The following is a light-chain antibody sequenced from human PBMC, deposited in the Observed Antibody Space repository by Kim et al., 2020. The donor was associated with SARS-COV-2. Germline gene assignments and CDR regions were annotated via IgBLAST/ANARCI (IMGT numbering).Light chain of an antibody. CDR2: VVS. J-gene: IGLJ2*01. CDR1: RSDVGSYNY. CDR3: SSYTSSSTLG. Sequence: QSALTQPASVSGSPGQSITICCTGTRSDVGSYNYVSWYQQHPVKLLKLMIYVVSSRPSGVSIRFCGSKTGNTASLTISGPQTEDEADYYCSSYTSSSTLGFGAGTQMTVL. V-gene: IGLV2-14*03.